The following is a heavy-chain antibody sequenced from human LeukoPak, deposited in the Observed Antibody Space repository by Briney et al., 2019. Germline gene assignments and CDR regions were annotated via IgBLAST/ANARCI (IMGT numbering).Heavy chain of an antibody. J-gene: IGHJ4*02. CDR3: ARDKYYDYVWGSYRPDY. CDR1: GYTFTGYY. V-gene: IGHV1-2*06. CDR2: MNPNSGGT. D-gene: IGHD3-16*02. Sequence: ASVKVSCKASGYTFTGYYMHWVRQAPGQGLKWMGRMNPNSGGTNYAQKFQGRVTMTRDTSISTAYMELSRLRYDDTALYYCARDKYYDYVWGSYRPDYWGQGTLVTVSS.